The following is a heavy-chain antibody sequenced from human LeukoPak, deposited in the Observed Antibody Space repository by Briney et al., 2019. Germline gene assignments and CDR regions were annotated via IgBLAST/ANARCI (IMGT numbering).Heavy chain of an antibody. CDR2: IKSKTDGGTT. D-gene: IGHD6-6*01. J-gene: IGHJ3*02. Sequence: GGSLRLSCAASGFTFSNAWMNWVRQAPGKGLEWVGRIKSKTDGGTTDYAAPVRGRFAISRDDSKNTLYLQMNSLRAEDTAVYYCARRSAARDAFDIWGQGTMVTGSS. V-gene: IGHV3-15*05. CDR1: GFTFSNAW. CDR3: ARRSAARDAFDI.